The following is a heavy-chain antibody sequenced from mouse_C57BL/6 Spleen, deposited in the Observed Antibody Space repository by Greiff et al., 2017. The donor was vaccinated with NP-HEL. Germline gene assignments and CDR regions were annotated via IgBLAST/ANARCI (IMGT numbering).Heavy chain of an antibody. CDR3: ATSFTGKRCAY. CDR1: GYTFTSYW. Sequence: QVQLQQPGAELVMPGASVKLSCKASGYTFTSYWMHWVKQRPGQGLEWIGEIDPSDSYTNYNQKFKGKSTLTVDKSSSTAYMQLSSLTSEDSAVYYCATSFTGKRCAYWGQGTLVTVSA. D-gene: IGHD1-1*01. J-gene: IGHJ3*01. CDR2: IDPSDSYT. V-gene: IGHV1-69*01.